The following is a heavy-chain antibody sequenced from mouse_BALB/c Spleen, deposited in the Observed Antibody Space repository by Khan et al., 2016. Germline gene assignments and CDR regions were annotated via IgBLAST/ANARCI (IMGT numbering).Heavy chain of an antibody. CDR3: ARSDWFAY. CDR1: GYSITSDYA. CDR2: ISYSGST. V-gene: IGHV3-2*02. J-gene: IGHJ3*01. Sequence: QLQESGPGLVKPSQSLSLTCTVTGYSITSDYAWNWIRQFPGNKLEWMGYISYSGSTSYNPSLKSRISITRDTSKNQFFLQLNSVTTEDTATYYCARSDWFAYWGQGTLVTVSA.